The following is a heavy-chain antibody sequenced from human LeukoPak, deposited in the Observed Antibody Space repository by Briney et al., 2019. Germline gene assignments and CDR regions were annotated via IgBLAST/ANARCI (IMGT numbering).Heavy chain of an antibody. Sequence: GGSLRLSCAASGFTFSSYGMHWVRQAPGKGLEWVAFIRYDGSNKYYADSVKGRFTISRDNSRNTLSLQMNSLRAEDTAVYYCAKDSQETVVVPAGIDYWGQGTLVTVSS. D-gene: IGHD2-2*01. CDR1: GFTFSSYG. CDR2: IRYDGSNK. V-gene: IGHV3-30*02. CDR3: AKDSQETVVVPAGIDY. J-gene: IGHJ4*02.